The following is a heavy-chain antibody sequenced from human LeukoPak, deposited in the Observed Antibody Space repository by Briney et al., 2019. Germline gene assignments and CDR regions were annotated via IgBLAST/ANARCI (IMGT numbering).Heavy chain of an antibody. CDR2: ISGSGGST. CDR1: GFTLSSYA. J-gene: IGHJ4*02. D-gene: IGHD4-17*01. V-gene: IGHV3-23*01. Sequence: GGSLRLSCAASGFTLSSYAMSWVRQAPGKGLEWVSAISGSGGSTYYADSVKGRFTISRGNSKNTLYLQMNSLRAEDTAVYYCASILNDFGDYEEDYWGQGTLVTVSS. CDR3: ASILNDFGDYEEDY.